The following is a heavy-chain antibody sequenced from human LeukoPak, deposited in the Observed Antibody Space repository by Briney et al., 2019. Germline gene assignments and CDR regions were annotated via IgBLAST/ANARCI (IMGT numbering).Heavy chain of an antibody. CDR1: GFTFSSYW. CDR2: IKQDGSEK. Sequence: GGSLRLSCAASGFTFSSYWMSWVRQAPGKGREWVANIKQDGSEKDYVDSVKGRFTISRDNAKNSLYLQMNSLRAEDTAVYYCARDQYLDAFDIWGQGTMVTVSS. J-gene: IGHJ3*02. CDR3: ARDQYLDAFDI. V-gene: IGHV3-7*01. D-gene: IGHD3-10*01.